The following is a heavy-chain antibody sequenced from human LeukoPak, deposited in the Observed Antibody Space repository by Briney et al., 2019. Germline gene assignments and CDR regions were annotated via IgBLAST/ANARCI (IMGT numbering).Heavy chain of an antibody. J-gene: IGHJ4*02. V-gene: IGHV4-39*07. D-gene: IGHD3-10*01. Sequence: PSETLSLTCTVSGGSISSSSYYWGWIRQPPGKGLEWIGSIYYSGSTYYNPSLKSRVTISVDTSKNQFSLKLSSVTAADTAVYYCAREGPGGRTFGESLNFDYWGQGTLVTVSS. CDR1: GGSISSSSYY. CDR3: AREGPGGRTFGESLNFDY. CDR2: IYYSGST.